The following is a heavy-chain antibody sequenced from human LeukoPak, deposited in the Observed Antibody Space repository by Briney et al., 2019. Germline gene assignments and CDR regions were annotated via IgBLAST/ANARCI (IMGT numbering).Heavy chain of an antibody. CDR2: ISAYNGNT. CDR3: ARQYYYDSSGYYVGGAFDI. J-gene: IGHJ3*02. V-gene: IGHV1-18*01. Sequence: ASVKVSCKASGYTFTSYGISWVRQAPGQGLEWMGWISAYNGNTNYAQKLQGRVTITTDESTSTAYMELGSLGSEDTAMYYCARQYYYDSSGYYVGGAFDIWGQGTMVTVSS. CDR1: GYTFTSYG. D-gene: IGHD3-22*01.